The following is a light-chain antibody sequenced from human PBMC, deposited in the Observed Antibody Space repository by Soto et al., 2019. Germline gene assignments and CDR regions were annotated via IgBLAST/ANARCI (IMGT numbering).Light chain of an antibody. Sequence: ALTQPASVSGSPGQSITISCTLTNSDIGGYNYVSWYQQHPGKAPKLMIYYVSNRPSGVSYRFSGSKSGNTAYLALSGLRAEDEAEYYCAAWHDSMSDYVFGTGTKLTVL. J-gene: IGLJ1*01. CDR3: AAWHDSMSDYV. V-gene: IGLV2-14*03. CDR1: NSDIGGYNY. CDR2: YVS.